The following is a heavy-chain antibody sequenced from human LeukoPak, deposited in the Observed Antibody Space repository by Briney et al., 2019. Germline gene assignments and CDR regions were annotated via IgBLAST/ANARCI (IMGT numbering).Heavy chain of an antibody. CDR3: ARTEYSSSSAFFIRAFDI. D-gene: IGHD6-6*01. CDR2: IIPIFGTA. CDR1: GGTFSSYA. Sequence: SVTVSCKASGGTFSSYAISWVRQAPGQGLEWMGGIIPIFGTANYAQKFQGRVTITADESTSTAYMELSSLRSEDTAVYYCARTEYSSSSAFFIRAFDIWGQGTMVTVSS. J-gene: IGHJ3*02. V-gene: IGHV1-69*01.